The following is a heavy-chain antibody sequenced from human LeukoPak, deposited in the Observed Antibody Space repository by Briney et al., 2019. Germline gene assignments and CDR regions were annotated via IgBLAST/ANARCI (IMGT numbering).Heavy chain of an antibody. D-gene: IGHD6-13*01. CDR1: GGTFSSYA. CDR3: ARGEAALPHYYYYMDV. CDR2: IIPIFCTA. V-gene: IGHV1-69*01. Sequence: SVKVCCKASGGTFSSYAISWVRQAPGQGLGWRGGIIPIFCTANYAQKFQGRGTITADESTSTAYMDLSSLRSEDTAVYYCARGEAALPHYYYYMDVWGKGTTVTVSS. J-gene: IGHJ6*03.